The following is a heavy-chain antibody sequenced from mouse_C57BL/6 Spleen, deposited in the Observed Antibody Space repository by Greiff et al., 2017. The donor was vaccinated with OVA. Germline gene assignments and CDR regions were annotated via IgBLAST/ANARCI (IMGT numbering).Heavy chain of an antibody. J-gene: IGHJ1*03. D-gene: IGHD1-1*01. CDR2: IDPTSGGT. Sequence: VQLQQPGAELVKPGASVKLSCKASGYTFTSYWMHWVKQRPGRGLEWIGRIDPTSGGTKYNEKFKSKATLTVDKPSSTAYMQLSSLPSEDSAVYYCARLGVITTVVVDWYFDVWGTGTTVTVSS. CDR3: ARLGVITTVVVDWYFDV. CDR1: GYTFTSYW. V-gene: IGHV1-72*01.